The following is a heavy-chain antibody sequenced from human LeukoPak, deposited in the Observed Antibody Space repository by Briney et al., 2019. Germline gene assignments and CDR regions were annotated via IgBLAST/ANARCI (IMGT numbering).Heavy chain of an antibody. CDR2: IYGGGST. D-gene: IGHD6-13*01. CDR3: ARSDGIAAAGPFDY. CDR1: GFTVSRNY. J-gene: IGHJ4*02. Sequence: GGSLRLSCAVSGFTVSRNYMSWVRQAPGKGLEWVSVIYGGGSTYYADSVKGRFTISRDNSKNTLYLQMNSLRAEDTAVYYCARSDGIAAAGPFDYWGQGTLVTVS. V-gene: IGHV3-53*01.